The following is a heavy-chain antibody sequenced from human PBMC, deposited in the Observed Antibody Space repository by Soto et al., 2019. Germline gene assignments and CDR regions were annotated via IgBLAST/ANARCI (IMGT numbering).Heavy chain of an antibody. Sequence: PGESLKISCKGSGYSFTSYWISWVRQMPGKGLEWMGRIDPSDSYTNYSPSFQGHVTISADKSISTAYLQWSSLKASDTAMYYCARDGWFGGLVSTPLYYYYGMDVWGQGTTVTVSS. J-gene: IGHJ6*02. CDR3: ARDGWFGGLVSTPLYYYYGMDV. V-gene: IGHV5-10-1*01. D-gene: IGHD3-10*01. CDR1: GYSFTSYW. CDR2: IDPSDSYT.